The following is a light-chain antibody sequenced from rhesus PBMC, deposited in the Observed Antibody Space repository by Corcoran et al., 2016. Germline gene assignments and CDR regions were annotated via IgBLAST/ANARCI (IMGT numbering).Light chain of an antibody. J-gene: IGKJ4*01. Sequence: DIQMTQSPSSLSASVGDTVTITCQASQGISKYLAWYQQIPGKAPKIRIYDASTLQSGVPSRFSGSGSGTEFTLTLSSLQPEDFSTYYCQQHNSYPLTFGGGTKVEL. CDR3: QQHNSYPLT. CDR2: DAS. V-gene: IGKV1-25*01. CDR1: QGISKY.